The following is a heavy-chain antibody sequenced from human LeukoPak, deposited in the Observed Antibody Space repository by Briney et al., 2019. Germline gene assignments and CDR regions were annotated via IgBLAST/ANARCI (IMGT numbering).Heavy chain of an antibody. CDR2: ISSNGGST. Sequence: GGSLRLSCAASGFTFSSYAMHWVRQAPGKGLEYVSAISSNGGSTYYANSVKGRFTISRDNSMNTLYLQMGSLRAEDMAVYYCARVGYTSYYYYGMDVWGQGTTVTVSS. D-gene: IGHD6-13*01. CDR1: GFTFSSYA. CDR3: ARVGYTSYYYYGMDV. J-gene: IGHJ6*02. V-gene: IGHV3-64*01.